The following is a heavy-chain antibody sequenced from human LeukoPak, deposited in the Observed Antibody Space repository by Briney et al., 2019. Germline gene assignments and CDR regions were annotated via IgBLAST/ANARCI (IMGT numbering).Heavy chain of an antibody. D-gene: IGHD6-13*01. CDR3: ARHIAAAARDNWFDP. CDR1: GYSFTSYW. Sequence: GESLKISCKGSGYSFTSYWIGWVRQMPGKGLEWMGIIYPGDSDTRYSPSFQGQVTTSADKSISTAYLQWSSLKASDTAMYYCARHIAAAARDNWFDPWGQGTLVTVSS. V-gene: IGHV5-51*01. CDR2: IYPGDSDT. J-gene: IGHJ5*02.